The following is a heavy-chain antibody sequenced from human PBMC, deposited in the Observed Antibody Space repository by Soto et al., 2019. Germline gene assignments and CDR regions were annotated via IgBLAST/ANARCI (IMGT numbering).Heavy chain of an antibody. D-gene: IGHD2-15*01. CDR2: MNPNSGNT. CDR3: ARAPRYCSGGSCYGLADH. J-gene: IGHJ4*02. CDR1: GYTFTSYD. V-gene: IGHV1-8*01. Sequence: VQLVQSGAEVKKPGASVKVSCKASGYTFTSYDINWVRQATGQGLEWMGWMNPNSGNTGYAQKFQGRVTMTRNTPISTAYMELSSLRSEDTAVYYCARAPRYCSGGSCYGLADHWGQGALVTVSS.